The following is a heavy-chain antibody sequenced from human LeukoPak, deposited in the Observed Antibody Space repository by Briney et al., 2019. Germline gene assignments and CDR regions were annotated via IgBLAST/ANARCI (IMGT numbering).Heavy chain of an antibody. CDR2: INPKSGGT. J-gene: IGHJ5*02. Sequence: GASVKVSCKASGYTFTGYHIHWVRQAPGQGLEWMGWINPKSGGTNYAQKFQGRVTMTRDTSISTAYMELSRLRSDDTAVYYCARRDIVVVPAAIRTSRGTGGWFDPWGQGTLVTVSS. V-gene: IGHV1-2*02. CDR1: GYTFTGYH. CDR3: ARRDIVVVPAAIRTSRGTGGWFDP. D-gene: IGHD2-2*01.